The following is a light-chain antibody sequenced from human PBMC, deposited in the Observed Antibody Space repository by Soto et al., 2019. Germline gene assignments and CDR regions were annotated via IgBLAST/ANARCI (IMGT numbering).Light chain of an antibody. V-gene: IGLV2-14*01. CDR2: EVS. Sequence: QSVLTHLASVSGTPGQSISISCTTSNIDVDAYKYISWYRRHPGETPKLISYEVSTRPSGISNLFSGSKSVNTAYLTISVLQTEDEGEYFCRTYTDNRYLFGSGTNVTV. CDR3: RTYTDNRYL. J-gene: IGLJ1*01. CDR1: NIDVDAYKY.